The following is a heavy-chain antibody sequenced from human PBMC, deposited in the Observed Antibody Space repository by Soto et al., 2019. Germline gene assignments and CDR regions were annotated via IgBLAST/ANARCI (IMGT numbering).Heavy chain of an antibody. V-gene: IGHV3-23*01. CDR3: AKARCTTTDCYVPDY. CDR1: GFSFRTYT. CDR2: ISGSGGSP. J-gene: IGHJ4*02. D-gene: IGHD1-26*01. Sequence: GGSLRLSCAASGFSFRTYTMSWARQAPGKGLEWLSVISGSGGSPSYADSVQGRFVISRDNARNTLYLHMNSLRAEDTAMYYCAKARCTTTDCYVPDYWGRGTLVTAPQ.